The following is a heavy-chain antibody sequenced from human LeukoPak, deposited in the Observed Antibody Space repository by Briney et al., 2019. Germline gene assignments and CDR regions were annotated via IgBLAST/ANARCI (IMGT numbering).Heavy chain of an antibody. Sequence: SETLSLTCAVSGYSISSGYYWGWIRQPPGRGLGWIGSIYHSGSTYYNPSLKRRVTISVDTSKNQFSLRLTSLTAADTAVYYCARHGGYCSSTSCYQSNYYYYYMDVWGKGTTVTVSS. D-gene: IGHD2-2*01. J-gene: IGHJ6*03. CDR3: ARHGGYCSSTSCYQSNYYYYYMDV. CDR2: IYHSGST. V-gene: IGHV4-38-2*01. CDR1: GYSISSGYY.